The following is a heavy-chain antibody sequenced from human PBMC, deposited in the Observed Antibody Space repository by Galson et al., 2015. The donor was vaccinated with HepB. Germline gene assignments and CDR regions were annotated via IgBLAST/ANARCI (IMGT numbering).Heavy chain of an antibody. CDR3: ARDSRARDFWTGYDWFDP. J-gene: IGHJ5*02. CDR1: GFTFSSYT. Sequence: SLRLSCAASGFTFSSYTMNWVRQAPRKGLEWVSSISSSSYIYYADSMKGRFTISRDNAKKSLHLQMNSLRAEDTAVYYCARDSRARDFWTGYDWFDPWGQGTLVTVSS. D-gene: IGHD3/OR15-3a*01. CDR2: ISSSSYI. V-gene: IGHV3-21*01.